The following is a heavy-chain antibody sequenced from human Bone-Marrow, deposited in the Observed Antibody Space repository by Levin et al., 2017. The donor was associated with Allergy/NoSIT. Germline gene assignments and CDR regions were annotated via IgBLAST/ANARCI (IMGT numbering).Heavy chain of an antibody. J-gene: IGHJ4*02. CDR2: INSDGSST. Sequence: GGSLRLSCAASGFTFSSYWMHWVRQAPGKGLVWVSRINSDGSSTSYADSVKGRFTISRDNAKNTLYLQMNSLRAEDTAVYYCARACTRGDFDYWGQGTLVTVSS. V-gene: IGHV3-74*01. D-gene: IGHD2-8*01. CDR1: GFTFSSYW. CDR3: ARACTRGDFDY.